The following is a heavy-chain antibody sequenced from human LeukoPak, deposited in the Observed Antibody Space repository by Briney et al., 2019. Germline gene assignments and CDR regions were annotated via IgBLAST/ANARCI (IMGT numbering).Heavy chain of an antibody. CDR3: ATGYYEPFEK. CDR2: IYNTGTT. J-gene: IGHJ4*02. V-gene: IGHV4-59*01. D-gene: IGHD3-22*01. Sequence: ASETLSLTCTVSGGSISSYYWNWIRQPPGKGPEWIGSIYNTGTTKYNPAFKSRVTISVDTSKNQFSLKLTSVAAADTAVYFCATGYYEPFEKWGQGTLVSVSS. CDR1: GGSISSYY.